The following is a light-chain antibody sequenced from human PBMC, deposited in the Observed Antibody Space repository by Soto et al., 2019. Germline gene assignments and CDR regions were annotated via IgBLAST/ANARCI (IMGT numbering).Light chain of an antibody. CDR2: QVT. CDR1: SSDLSIYNY. CDR3: SSYTDSSNYV. J-gene: IGLJ1*01. V-gene: IGLV2-14*01. Sequence: QSVLTQPASVSGSPGQSITISCTGTSSDLSIYNYVSWYQQQPGTGPKLMSYQVTNRPSRVSNRFSGSRSGNTASLPMSGLQAEDEAAYYCSSYTDSSNYVFGTGTKVTV.